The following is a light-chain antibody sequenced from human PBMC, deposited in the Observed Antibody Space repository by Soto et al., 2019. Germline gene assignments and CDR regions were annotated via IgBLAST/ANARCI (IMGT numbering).Light chain of an antibody. CDR3: TSYAGSDIWV. J-gene: IGLJ3*02. CDR2: EVS. CDR1: SSDVGAYNY. Sequence: QSALTQPPSASGSPGQSVTISFTGTSSDVGAYNYVSWYQQYPGKAPKLMIYEVSKRPSGVPDRFSGSKSGKTASLTVSGLQPEDDADYYCTSYAGSDIWVFGGGTKLTVL. V-gene: IGLV2-8*01.